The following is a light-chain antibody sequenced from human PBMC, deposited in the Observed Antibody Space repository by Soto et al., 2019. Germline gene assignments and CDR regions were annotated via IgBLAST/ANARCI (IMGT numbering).Light chain of an antibody. CDR1: QSVSSN. CDR3: QQYNNWPRT. J-gene: IGKJ5*01. V-gene: IGKV3-15*01. Sequence: EIVLTQSAATLSLSPGERATLSCRASQSVSSNLAWYQQKPGQAPRLLIYGASTRATGIPARFSGSGSGTEFTLTISSLQSEDFAVYYCQQYNNWPRTFGQGTRLEIK. CDR2: GAS.